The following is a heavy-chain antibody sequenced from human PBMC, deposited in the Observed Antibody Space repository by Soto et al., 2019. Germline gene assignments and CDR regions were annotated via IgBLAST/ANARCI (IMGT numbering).Heavy chain of an antibody. CDR3: ARGLKRRLYGSGSYYNGFLDY. CDR1: GGSFSGYY. J-gene: IGHJ4*02. Sequence: PSETLSLTCAVYGGSFSGYYWSWIRQPPGKGLEWIGEINHSGSTNYNPSLKSRVTISVDTSKNQFSLKLSSVTAADTAVYYCARGLKRRLYGSGSYYNGFLDYWGQGTLVTVSS. D-gene: IGHD3-10*01. V-gene: IGHV4-34*01. CDR2: INHSGST.